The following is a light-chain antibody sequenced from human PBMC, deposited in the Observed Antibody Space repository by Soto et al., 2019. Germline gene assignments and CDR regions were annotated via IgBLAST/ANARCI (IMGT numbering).Light chain of an antibody. CDR1: QSLVHSDGNTY. CDR3: MQATQFPHYT. V-gene: IGKV2-24*01. J-gene: IGKJ2*01. CDR2: KVS. Sequence: DIVMTQTPLSSPVTRGQPASISCRSSQSLVHSDGNTYLSWLHQRPGQPPRLLIYKVSHRLSGVPDRFSGSGAGTHFTLKISRVEAEDVGVYYCMQATQFPHYTFGQGTKVDSK.